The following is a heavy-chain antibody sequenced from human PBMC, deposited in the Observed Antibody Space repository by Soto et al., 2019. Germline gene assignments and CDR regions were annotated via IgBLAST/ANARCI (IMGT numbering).Heavy chain of an antibody. CDR1: GFTFSDHY. CDR2: TRNKANGYTT. D-gene: IGHD4-17*01. J-gene: IGHJ4*02. Sequence: PGGSLRLSCVASGFTFSDHYMDWVRQAPGKGLEWTGRTRNKANGYTTEYAASVKGRFIISRDDSKNSLYLQMNSLKTEDTAVYYCARELMTTVTFFDFWGQGTLVTVSS. V-gene: IGHV3-72*01. CDR3: ARELMTTVTFFDF.